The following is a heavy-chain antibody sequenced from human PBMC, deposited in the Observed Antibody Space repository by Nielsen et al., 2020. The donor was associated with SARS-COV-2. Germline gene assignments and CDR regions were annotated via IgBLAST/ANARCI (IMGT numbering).Heavy chain of an antibody. J-gene: IGHJ4*02. CDR2: INWNGGST. CDR3: ARALGDYYDSSGIDY. D-gene: IGHD3-22*01. V-gene: IGHV3-20*01. Sequence: GGSLRLSCAASGFTFSDSYMSWIRQAPGKGLEWVSGINWNGGSTGYADSVKGRFTISRDNAKNSLYLQMNSLRAEDTALYHCARALGDYYDSSGIDYWGQGTLVTVSS. CDR1: GFTFSDSY.